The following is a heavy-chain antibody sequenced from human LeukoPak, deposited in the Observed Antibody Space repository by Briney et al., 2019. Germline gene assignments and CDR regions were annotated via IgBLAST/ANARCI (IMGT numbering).Heavy chain of an antibody. D-gene: IGHD3-10*01. Sequence: ASVKVSCKASGYTFTSYYMHWVRQAPGQGLEWMGIINPSGGSTSYAQKFQGRVTMTRDMSTSTVYMELSSLRSEDTAVYYCALDRARGAYGPYYYYYMDVWGKGTTVTVSS. CDR3: ALDRARGAYGPYYYYYMDV. V-gene: IGHV1-46*01. CDR1: GYTFTSYY. CDR2: INPSGGST. J-gene: IGHJ6*03.